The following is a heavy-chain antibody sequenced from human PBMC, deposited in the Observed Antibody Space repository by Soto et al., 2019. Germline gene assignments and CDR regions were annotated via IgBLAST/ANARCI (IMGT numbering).Heavy chain of an antibody. V-gene: IGHV4-30-2*01. Sequence: SETLSLTCAVSGGSISSGGYSWSWIRQPPGKGLEWIGYIYHSGSTYYNPSLKSRVTTSVDRSKNQFSLKLSSVTAADTAVYYCARAQATGYFDYWGQGTLVTVSS. CDR1: GGSISSGGYS. CDR2: IYHSGST. J-gene: IGHJ4*02. CDR3: ARAQATGYFDY. D-gene: IGHD1-26*01.